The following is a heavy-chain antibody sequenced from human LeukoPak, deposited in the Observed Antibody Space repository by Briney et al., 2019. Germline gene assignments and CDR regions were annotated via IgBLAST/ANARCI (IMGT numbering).Heavy chain of an antibody. J-gene: IGHJ5*02. CDR1: GYTFTGYY. Sequence: ASVKVSCKTSGYTFTGYYIHWVRQAPGQGLEWMGWIDPNSGGTNYAQKFQGRVTMTRDTSISTAYMELSRLTSADTAEYRCATPSSSSWYGFDPWGQGTLVTVSS. V-gene: IGHV1-2*02. CDR2: IDPNSGGT. CDR3: ATPSSSSWYGFDP. D-gene: IGHD6-13*01.